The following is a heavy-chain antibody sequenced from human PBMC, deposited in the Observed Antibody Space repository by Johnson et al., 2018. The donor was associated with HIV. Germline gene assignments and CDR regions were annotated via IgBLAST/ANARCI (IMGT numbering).Heavy chain of an antibody. CDR1: GFTVSTNS. CDR2: IYSGDNT. V-gene: IGHV3-66*01. Sequence: VQLVESGGGLVQPGGSLRLSCAASGFTVSTNSMSWVRQAPGKGLAWVSVIYSGDNTLYADPVKGRFIVSRDNSKNTLYVQMKSLRAEDTAVYYCAGGVAVAFDIWGPGTMVTVSS. J-gene: IGHJ3*02. CDR3: AGGVAVAFDI. D-gene: IGHD6-19*01.